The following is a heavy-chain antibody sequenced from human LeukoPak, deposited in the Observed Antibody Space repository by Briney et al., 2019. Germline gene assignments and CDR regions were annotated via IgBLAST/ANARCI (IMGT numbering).Heavy chain of an antibody. CDR2: IYDSGST. CDR3: ARDRGYSYSRFDY. D-gene: IGHD5-18*01. V-gene: IGHV4-61*01. Sequence: PSETLSLTCTVSGGSVSSGSYYWSWIRQPPGKGLEWIGHIYDSGSTNYNPSLKSRVTISVDTSKNQFSLKLSSVTAADTAVYYCARDRGYSYSRFDYWGQGTLVTVSS. J-gene: IGHJ4*02. CDR1: GGSVSSGSYY.